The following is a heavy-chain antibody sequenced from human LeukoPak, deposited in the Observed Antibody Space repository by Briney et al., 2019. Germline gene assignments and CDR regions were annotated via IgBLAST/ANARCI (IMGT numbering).Heavy chain of an antibody. Sequence: PSQTLSLTCTVSGGSISSGDYYWRWIRQPPGRGLEWIGYIYYSGSTYYNPSLKSRVTISVDTSKNQFSLNLSSVTAADTAVYYCARQEYSGYDSANWFDPWGQGTLVTVSS. J-gene: IGHJ5*02. CDR2: IYYSGST. CDR1: GGSISSGDYY. D-gene: IGHD5-12*01. V-gene: IGHV4-30-4*01. CDR3: ARQEYSGYDSANWFDP.